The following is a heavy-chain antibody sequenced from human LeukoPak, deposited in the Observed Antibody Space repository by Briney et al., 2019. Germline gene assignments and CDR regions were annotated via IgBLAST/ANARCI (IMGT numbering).Heavy chain of an antibody. J-gene: IGHJ4*02. CDR3: ARGGIQVSGIDEFDY. D-gene: IGHD6-19*01. CDR2: I. V-gene: IGHV3-13*01. Sequence: GGSLRLSCAASGFTFIDYDMHWVPQVIGKGLEWVSAIKGRFTISRENAESSLYLQMNSLRAEDTAVYYCARGGIQVSGIDEFDYWGQGTLVTVSS. CDR1: GFTFIDYD.